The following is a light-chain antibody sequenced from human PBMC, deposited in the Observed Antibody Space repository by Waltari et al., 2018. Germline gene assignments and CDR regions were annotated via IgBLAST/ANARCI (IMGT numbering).Light chain of an antibody. CDR2: DVS. CDR3: CSFTSSSTWV. CDR1: ATDLGGYNY. Sequence: QSALTQPASVSGSPGQSITISCTGTATDLGGYNYVSWYQQRPGKAPKLIIFDVSSPPSGISNRFSGSKFGNTASLTISGLQPEDEADYYCCSFTSSSTWVFGGGTKLTVL. V-gene: IGLV2-14*01. J-gene: IGLJ3*02.